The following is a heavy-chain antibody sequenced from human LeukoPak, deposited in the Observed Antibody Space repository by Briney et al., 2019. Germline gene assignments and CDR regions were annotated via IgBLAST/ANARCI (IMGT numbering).Heavy chain of an antibody. Sequence: GGSLRLSCAASGFTFSTYTMNWVRQAPGKGLEWVTVISFDGSNKYYADSVKGRFTISRDNSKNMLYLQMNSLGTEDTAVYYCAKDRWGAVASFDYWGQGTLVTVSS. CDR3: AKDRWGAVASFDY. V-gene: IGHV3-30*04. CDR2: ISFDGSNK. CDR1: GFTFSTYT. J-gene: IGHJ4*02. D-gene: IGHD6-19*01.